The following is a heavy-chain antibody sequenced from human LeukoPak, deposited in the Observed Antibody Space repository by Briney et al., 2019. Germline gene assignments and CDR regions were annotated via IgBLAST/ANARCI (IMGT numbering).Heavy chain of an antibody. CDR2: INHSGST. J-gene: IGHJ3*02. V-gene: IGHV4-34*01. CDR3: ARERVAAAGGAFDI. CDR1: GGSFSGYY. Sequence: PSETLSLTCAVYGGSFSGYYWSWIRQPPGKGLEWIGEINHSGSTNYNPSLKSRVTISVDTSKNQFSLKLSSVTAADTAVYYCARERVAAAGGAFDIWGQGTMVTVPS. D-gene: IGHD6-13*01.